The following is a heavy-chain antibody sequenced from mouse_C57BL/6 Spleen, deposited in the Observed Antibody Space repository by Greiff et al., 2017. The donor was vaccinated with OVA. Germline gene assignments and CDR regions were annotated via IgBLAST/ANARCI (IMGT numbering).Heavy chain of an antibody. D-gene: IGHD1-1*01. Sequence: VKLQQPGAELVKPGASVKLSCKASGYTFTSYWMQWVKQRPGQGLEWIGEIDPSDSYTNYNQKFKGKATLTVDTSSSTAYMQLSSLASEDSAVYYCARRGTTVVAPFDYWGQGTTLTVSS. CDR2: IDPSDSYT. CDR1: GYTFTSYW. V-gene: IGHV1-50*01. CDR3: ARRGTTVVAPFDY. J-gene: IGHJ2*01.